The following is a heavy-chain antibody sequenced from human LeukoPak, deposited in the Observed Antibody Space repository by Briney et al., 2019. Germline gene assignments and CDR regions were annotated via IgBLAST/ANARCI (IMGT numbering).Heavy chain of an antibody. CDR3: AKSGSRYDSSGYYYIDY. V-gene: IGHV3-53*01. CDR2: IYSAGST. D-gene: IGHD3-22*01. J-gene: IGHJ4*02. Sequence: GGSLRLSCAASGFTVSSNYMTWVRQAPGKGLEWVSVIYSAGSTYYADSVKGRFTISRDNSKNTLYLQMNSLRAEDTAVYYCAKSGSRYDSSGYYYIDYWGQGTLVTVSS. CDR1: GFTVSSNY.